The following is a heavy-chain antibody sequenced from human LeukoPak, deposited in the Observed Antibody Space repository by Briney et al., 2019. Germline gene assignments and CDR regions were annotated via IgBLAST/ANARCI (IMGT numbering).Heavy chain of an antibody. D-gene: IGHD6-6*01. CDR2: ISGSGGST. Sequence: PGGSLRLSCAASGFTFSSYAMSWVRQAPGKGLEWVSAISGSGGSTYYADSVKGRFTISRDNSKNTLYLQMNSLRAEDTAVYYCAKDEWSPWGYSSLSGPNDAFDIWGQGTMVTVSS. J-gene: IGHJ3*02. CDR3: AKDEWSPWGYSSLSGPNDAFDI. CDR1: GFTFSSYA. V-gene: IGHV3-23*01.